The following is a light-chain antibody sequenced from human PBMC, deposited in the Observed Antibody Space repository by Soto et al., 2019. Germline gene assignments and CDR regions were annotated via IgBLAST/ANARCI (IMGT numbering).Light chain of an antibody. J-gene: IGKJ3*01. CDR1: QSVSSSY. CDR3: QQYGSSSFT. CDR2: GAS. Sequence: EIVLTQSPGTLSLSPGERATLSCRASQSVSSSYLAWYQQKPGQAPRLLIYGASSRATGIPDRFSGSGSGTDFTLTISRLEPEYCAVYYWQQYGSSSFTFGPGTKVDIK. V-gene: IGKV3-20*01.